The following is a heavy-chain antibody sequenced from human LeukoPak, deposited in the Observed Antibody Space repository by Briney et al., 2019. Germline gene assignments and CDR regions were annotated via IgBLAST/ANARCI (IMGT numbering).Heavy chain of an antibody. CDR1: GFTFSSYA. Sequence: PGGSLRLSCAASGFTFSSYAMSWVRQAPGKGLEWFSAISGSSGSTYYADSVKDRFTISRDNSKNTLYLQMNSLRAEDTAIYYCAKQSLYVLSQCDYWGQGTLVTVSS. J-gene: IGHJ4*02. V-gene: IGHV3-23*01. CDR3: AKQSLYVLSQCDY. CDR2: ISGSSGST. D-gene: IGHD3-16*01.